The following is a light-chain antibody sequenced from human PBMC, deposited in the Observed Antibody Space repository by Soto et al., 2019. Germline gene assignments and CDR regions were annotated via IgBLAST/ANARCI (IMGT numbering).Light chain of an antibody. J-gene: IGLJ3*02. Sequence: QSALTQPRSVSGSPGQSVTISCTGTSSDVGDYNYVSWYQQHPGKAPKLIISGVSERPSGVPDRFSGSKSGNTGTLTVSGLQAEDEADYYCCSYAGRYTWVFGGGTKLTVL. CDR3: CSYAGRYTWV. CDR1: SSDVGDYNY. V-gene: IGLV2-11*01. CDR2: GVS.